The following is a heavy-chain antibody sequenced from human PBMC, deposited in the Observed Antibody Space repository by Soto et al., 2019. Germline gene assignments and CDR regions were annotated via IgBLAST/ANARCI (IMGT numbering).Heavy chain of an antibody. CDR3: VRGAYCGGDCYSYYYYYYMDV. J-gene: IGHJ6*03. V-gene: IGHV3-13*01. CDR1: GFTFSSYD. D-gene: IGHD2-21*01. Sequence: GGSLRLSCAASGFTFSSYDMHWVRQATGKGLEWVSAIGTAGDTYYPGSVKGRFTISRENAKNSLYLQMNSLRAGDTAVYYCVRGAYCGGDCYSYYYYYYMDVWGKGTTVTVSS. CDR2: IGTAGDT.